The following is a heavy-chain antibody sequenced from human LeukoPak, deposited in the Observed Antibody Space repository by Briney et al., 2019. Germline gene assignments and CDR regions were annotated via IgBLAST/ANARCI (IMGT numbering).Heavy chain of an antibody. CDR3: ARAPGEGWFDP. D-gene: IGHD4-17*01. CDR1: GFTFSSYW. Sequence: GGSLRLSCAASGFTFSSYWMSWVRQAPGKGLEWVASIKQDGSEKYYVDSVKGRFTIPRDNAKNSLYLQMNSLRAEDTALYYCARAPGEGWFDPWGQGTLVTVSS. J-gene: IGHJ5*02. CDR2: IKQDGSEK. V-gene: IGHV3-7*01.